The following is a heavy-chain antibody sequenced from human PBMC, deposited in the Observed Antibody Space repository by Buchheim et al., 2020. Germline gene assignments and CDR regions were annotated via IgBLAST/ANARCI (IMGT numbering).Heavy chain of an antibody. CDR1: RFTFSNYA. D-gene: IGHD1-26*01. CDR2: ISTGGSST. V-gene: IGHV3-23*01. CDR3: AKVASGSTDYYFDN. Sequence: EVQLLESGGGLVQPGGSLRLSCEASRFTFSNYAMSWVRQAPGRGLEWGSTISTGGSSTYYADFVKGRFTISRNSSKNTMQRQMNSLRAEDTAVYYCAKVASGSTDYYFDNWGQGTL. J-gene: IGHJ4*02.